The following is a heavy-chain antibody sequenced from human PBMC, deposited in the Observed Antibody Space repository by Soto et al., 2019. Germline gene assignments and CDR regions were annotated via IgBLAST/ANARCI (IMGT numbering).Heavy chain of an antibody. V-gene: IGHV3-23*01. J-gene: IGHJ4*02. D-gene: IGHD6-13*01. CDR2: ITGSGGGT. Sequence: EVQLLESGGGLVQPGGSLRLSCAASGFTFSNNAMTWVRQAPGKGLEWLSVITGSGGGTYFVDSVKGRFTISRDNSKNTVYLQMNSLRAEDTAVYYCAKRPLTAAGFDYWCQGTLVTVSS. CDR3: AKRPLTAAGFDY. CDR1: GFTFSNNA.